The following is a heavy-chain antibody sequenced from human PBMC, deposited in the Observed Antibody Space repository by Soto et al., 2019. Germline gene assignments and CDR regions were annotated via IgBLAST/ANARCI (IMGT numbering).Heavy chain of an antibody. J-gene: IGHJ4*02. CDR2: TSGSGGSF. V-gene: IGHV3-23*01. Sequence: EVQLLESGGGSVQPGGALRLSCAASGFIISMSDMGWVRQAPGKGLEWVSTSGSGGSFHYADSVKGRFSISRDNSNSTLYLQMNSLRTEDTAFYYCAKYEGRALEYWGQGTLVSVSP. CDR1: GFIISMSD. D-gene: IGHD3-3*01. CDR3: AKYEGRALEY.